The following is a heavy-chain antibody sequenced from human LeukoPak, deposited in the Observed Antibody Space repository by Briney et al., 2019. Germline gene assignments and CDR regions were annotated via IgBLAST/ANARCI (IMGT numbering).Heavy chain of an antibody. CDR2: INPSGGST. J-gene: IGHJ4*02. D-gene: IGHD5-18*01. V-gene: IGHV1-46*01. CDR1: GGTFSSYA. CDR3: ARAADTAMVFDY. Sequence: ASVKVSCKASGGTFSSYAISWVRQAPGQGLEWMGIINPSGGSTSYAQKFQGRVTMTRDTSTSTVYMELSSLRSEDTAVYYCARAADTAMVFDYWGQGTLVTVSS.